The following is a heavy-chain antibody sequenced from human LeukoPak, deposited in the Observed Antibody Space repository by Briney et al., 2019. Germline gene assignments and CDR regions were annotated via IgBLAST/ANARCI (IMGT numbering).Heavy chain of an antibody. V-gene: IGHV3-48*01. CDR3: ARDSGLTHYYDSSGYSDY. D-gene: IGHD3-22*01. Sequence: GGSLRLSCAASGFTFSSYSMNWVRQAPGEGLECVSYISSSSSIIYYADSVKGRFTISRDNAKNSLYLQMNSLRAEDTAVYYCARDSGLTHYYDSSGYSDYWGQGTLVTVSS. CDR1: GFTFSSYS. J-gene: IGHJ4*02. CDR2: ISSSSSII.